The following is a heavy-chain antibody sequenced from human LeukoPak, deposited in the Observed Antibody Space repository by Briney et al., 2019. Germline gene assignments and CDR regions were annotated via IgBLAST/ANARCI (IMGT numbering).Heavy chain of an antibody. D-gene: IGHD2-2*02. CDR1: GFTFGDYA. Sequence: GGSLRLSCTASGFTFGDYAMSWFRQAPGKGLEWVSSISSSSSYIYYADSVKGRFTISRDIAKNSLYLQMNSLRPEDTALYYCARKDIVVVPAAIGLGGYYYYMDVWGKGTTVTISS. V-gene: IGHV3-21*01. CDR3: ARKDIVVVPAAIGLGGYYYYMDV. J-gene: IGHJ6*03. CDR2: ISSSSSYI.